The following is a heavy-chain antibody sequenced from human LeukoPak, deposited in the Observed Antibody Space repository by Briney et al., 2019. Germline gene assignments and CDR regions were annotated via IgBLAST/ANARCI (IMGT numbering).Heavy chain of an antibody. J-gene: IGHJ5*02. CDR1: GYNFTNYA. D-gene: IGHD3-10*01. Sequence: ASVKVFCKASGYNFTNYAIHWVRQAPGQRLEWIGWINAGNGNTKYSQKVQGRVTITRDTSASTAYMELSSLRSEDTAVYYCAVISSVVRALTGESWGQGTQVTVSS. V-gene: IGHV1-3*01. CDR3: AVISSVVRALTGES. CDR2: INAGNGNT.